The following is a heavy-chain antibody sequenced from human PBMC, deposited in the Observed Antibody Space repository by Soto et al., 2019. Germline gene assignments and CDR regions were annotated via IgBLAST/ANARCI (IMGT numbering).Heavy chain of an antibody. CDR3: ARSLLRYFDWLEEDFTFHY. Sequence: QVQLVQSGAEVKKPGSSVKVSCKASGGTFSSYAISWVRQAPGQGLEWMGGIIPIFGTANYAQKFQGRVTITSDESTSTAYMELSSLRSEDTAVYYCARSLLRYFDWLEEDFTFHYWGQGTLVTVSS. CDR1: GGTFSSYA. V-gene: IGHV1-69*01. J-gene: IGHJ4*02. D-gene: IGHD3-9*01. CDR2: IIPIFGTA.